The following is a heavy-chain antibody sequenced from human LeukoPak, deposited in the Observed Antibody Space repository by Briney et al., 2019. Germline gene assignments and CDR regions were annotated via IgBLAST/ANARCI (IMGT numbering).Heavy chain of an antibody. CDR2: ISSSSSTI. Sequence: GGSLRLSCAASGFTFSSYSMNWVCQAPGKGLEWVSYISSSSSTIYYADSVKGRFTISRDNAKNSLYLQMNSLRAEDTAVYYCARGKYSSGWYEGYWGQGTLVTVSS. J-gene: IGHJ4*02. CDR1: GFTFSSYS. CDR3: ARGKYSSGWYEGY. V-gene: IGHV3-48*01. D-gene: IGHD6-19*01.